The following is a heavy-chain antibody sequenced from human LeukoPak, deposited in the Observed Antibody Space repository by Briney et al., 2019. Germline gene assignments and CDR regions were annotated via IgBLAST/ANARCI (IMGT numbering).Heavy chain of an antibody. V-gene: IGHV3-30*04. D-gene: IGHD2-15*01. J-gene: IGHJ3*01. CDR3: ASEILR. Sequence: GRSLRLSCAASGFTFSSYAMHWVRQAPGKGLEWVAVISYDGSNKYYADSVKGRFTISRDNSKNTLYLQMNGLRAEDTAVYYCASEILRWGQGTMVTVSS. CDR2: ISYDGSNK. CDR1: GFTFSSYA.